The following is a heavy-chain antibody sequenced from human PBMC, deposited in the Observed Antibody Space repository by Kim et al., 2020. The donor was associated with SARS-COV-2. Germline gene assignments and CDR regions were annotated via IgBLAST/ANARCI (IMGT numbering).Heavy chain of an antibody. D-gene: IGHD6-6*01. Sequence: SETLSLTCTVSGGSISSGGYYWSWIRQHPGKGLEWIGYIYYSGSTYYNPSLKSRVTISVDTSKNQFSLKLSSVTAADTAVYYCAREAFLWAAPTPGAFDIWGQGTMVTVSS. CDR3: AREAFLWAAPTPGAFDI. V-gene: IGHV4-31*03. CDR2: IYYSGST. J-gene: IGHJ3*02. CDR1: GGSISSGGYY.